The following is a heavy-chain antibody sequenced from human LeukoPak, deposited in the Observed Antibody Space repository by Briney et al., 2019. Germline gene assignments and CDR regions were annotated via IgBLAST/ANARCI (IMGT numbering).Heavy chain of an antibody. CDR2: DGSNK. CDR3: AREMRWLGFDY. D-gene: IGHD6-19*01. CDR1: GFTFSSYG. J-gene: IGHJ4*02. Sequence: GGSLRLFCAASGFTFSSYGMHWVRQAPGKGLEWVDDGSNKYYADPVKGRFTISRDNSKNTLYLQMNSLRAEDTAVYYCAREMRWLGFDYWGQGTLVTVSS. V-gene: IGHV3-33*01.